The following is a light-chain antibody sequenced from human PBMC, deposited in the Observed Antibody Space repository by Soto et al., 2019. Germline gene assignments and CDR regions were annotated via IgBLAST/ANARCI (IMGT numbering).Light chain of an antibody. J-gene: IGKJ5*01. CDR2: DAS. Sequence: EIVLTQSPATLSLSPGERATLSCRASQSVSSYLAWYQQKPGQAPRLLIYDASNRATGIPARFSGSGSGTDFTLTISSLDPEDVAVYYCQQRSNWPFFGQGTRLEIK. CDR1: QSVSSY. V-gene: IGKV3-11*01. CDR3: QQRSNWPF.